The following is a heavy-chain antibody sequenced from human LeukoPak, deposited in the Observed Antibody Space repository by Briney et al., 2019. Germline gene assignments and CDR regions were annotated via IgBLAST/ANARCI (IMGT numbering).Heavy chain of an antibody. CDR3: ARHFRSTPYCDAFDI. J-gene: IGHJ3*02. D-gene: IGHD6-13*01. Sequence: GESLKISCKGSGYSFTSYWIGWVRQMPGKGLEWMGIIYPGDSDTRYSPSFQGQVTISADKSISTAYLQWSSLKASDTAMYYCARHFRSTPYCDAFDIWGQGTMATVSS. CDR1: GYSFTSYW. V-gene: IGHV5-51*01. CDR2: IYPGDSDT.